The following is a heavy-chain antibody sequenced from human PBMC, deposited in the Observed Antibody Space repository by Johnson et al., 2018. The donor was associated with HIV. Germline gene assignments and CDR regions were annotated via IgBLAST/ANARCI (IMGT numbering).Heavy chain of an antibody. V-gene: IGHV3-7*05. D-gene: IGHD3-22*01. Sequence: VQLVESGGGLLPRGASLRLSCPASGFTLRNYWMSWVRQAPGKGLAWVANINQDGREKYFVDSVKGRFTISRDNAKNSLYLQMNTLRAEDTAVYYCARLIAVVIDGFDIWGQGTMVTVSA. CDR2: INQDGREK. CDR3: ARLIAVVIDGFDI. J-gene: IGHJ3*02. CDR1: GFTLRNYW.